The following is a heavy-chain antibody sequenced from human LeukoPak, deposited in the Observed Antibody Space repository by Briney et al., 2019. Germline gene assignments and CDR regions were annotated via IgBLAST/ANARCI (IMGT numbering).Heavy chain of an antibody. D-gene: IGHD6-19*01. J-gene: IGHJ4*02. CDR3: AREMYSSGWYQRTFDY. Sequence: GGSLRLSCAASGFTFSSYAMGWVRQAPAKGLEWVSAISATTGGTYYADSVKGRFTISRDNAKNSLYLQMNSLRAEDTAVYYCAREMYSSGWYQRTFDYWGQGTLVTVSS. CDR1: GFTFSSYA. V-gene: IGHV3-23*01. CDR2: ISATTGGT.